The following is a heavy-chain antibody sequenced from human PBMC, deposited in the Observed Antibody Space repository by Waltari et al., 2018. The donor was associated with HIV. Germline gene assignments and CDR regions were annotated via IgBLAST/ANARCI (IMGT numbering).Heavy chain of an antibody. D-gene: IGHD2-15*01. CDR2: IHSTGST. J-gene: IGHJ4*02. CDR1: GGSITSYL. V-gene: IGHV4-59*01. Sequence: QLQLRESGPGLVKPLETLALNRSVSGGSITSYLWSWYRQPPGKGLGWIGYIHSTGSTNYNPSLKSRVTISVDTSKTVFSLQLNSVTAADTAIYYCARGIFGGNPGYWGRGTLITVS. CDR3: ARGIFGGNPGY.